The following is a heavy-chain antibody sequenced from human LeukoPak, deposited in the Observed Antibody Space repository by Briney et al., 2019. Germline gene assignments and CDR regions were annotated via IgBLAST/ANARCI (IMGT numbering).Heavy chain of an antibody. CDR2: ISSSGSTI. Sequence: QPGGSLRLSCAASGFTFSSYEMNWVRQAPGKGLEWVSYISSSGSTIYYADSVKGRFTISGDNAKNSLYLQMNSLRAEDTAVYYCARGLRATYCSGGSCYSAVHWFDPWGQGTLVTVSS. V-gene: IGHV3-48*03. J-gene: IGHJ5*02. CDR1: GFTFSSYE. CDR3: ARGLRATYCSGGSCYSAVHWFDP. D-gene: IGHD2-15*01.